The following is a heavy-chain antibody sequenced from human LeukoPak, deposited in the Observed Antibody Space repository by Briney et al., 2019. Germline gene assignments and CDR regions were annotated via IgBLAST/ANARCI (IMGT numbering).Heavy chain of an antibody. J-gene: IGHJ4*02. CDR2: IRSKANSYVT. D-gene: IGHD1-26*01. CDR1: GFTFSGSA. Sequence: GGSLKLSCAASGFTFSGSAMHWVRQASGKGLEWIGRIRSKANSYVTAYAASVTGRFTISRDNSKNTLSLQMNSLRAEDTAVYYCAKDAGLVGAYPRTLDYWGQGTLVTVSS. V-gene: IGHV3-73*01. CDR3: AKDAGLVGAYPRTLDY.